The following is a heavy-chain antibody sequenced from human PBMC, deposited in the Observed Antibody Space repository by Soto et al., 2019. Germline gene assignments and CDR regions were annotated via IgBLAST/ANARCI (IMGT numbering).Heavy chain of an antibody. J-gene: IGHJ4*02. D-gene: IGHD4-17*01. CDR3: ARGCDMYGDYGNYFDY. CDR2: IYYSGST. CDR1: GGSISSGGYY. V-gene: IGHV4-31*03. Sequence: QVQLQESGPGLVKPSQTLSLTCTVSGGSISSGGYYWSWIRQHPGKGLEWIGYIYYSGSTYYNLSLKSRVTISVDTSKNQFSLKLSSVTAADTAVYYCARGCDMYGDYGNYFDYWGQGTLVTVSS.